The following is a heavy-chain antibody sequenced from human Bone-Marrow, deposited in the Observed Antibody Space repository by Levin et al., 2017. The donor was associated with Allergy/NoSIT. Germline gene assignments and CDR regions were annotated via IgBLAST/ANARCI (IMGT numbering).Heavy chain of an antibody. D-gene: IGHD3-9*01. CDR3: ARLDGYYLDY. J-gene: IGHJ4*02. CDR1: GGSISSAGYH. CDR2: ISYRGTT. Sequence: SQTLSLTCTVSGGSISSAGYHWTWIRQSPGKGLEWIGYISYRGTTYYNPSLQSRLTMSLDTSEHRFSLNLNSVTAADTAFYYCARLDGYYLDYWGQGTLVTVSS. V-gene: IGHV4-31*03.